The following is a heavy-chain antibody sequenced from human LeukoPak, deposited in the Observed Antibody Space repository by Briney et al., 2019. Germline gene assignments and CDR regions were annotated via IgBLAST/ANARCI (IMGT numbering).Heavy chain of an antibody. J-gene: IGHJ4*02. CDR2: IKQDGSEE. V-gene: IGHV3-7*01. D-gene: IGHD3-10*01. Sequence: PGGSLRLSCAASGFTFSSYWMGWVRQAPGKGLEWVANIKQDGSEEYYVDSVKGRFTASRDNAKNSLYLQMNSLRAEDTAVYYCARDRPPYGSGSYYNIWGQGTLVTVSS. CDR3: ARDRPPYGSGSYYNI. CDR1: GFTFSSYW.